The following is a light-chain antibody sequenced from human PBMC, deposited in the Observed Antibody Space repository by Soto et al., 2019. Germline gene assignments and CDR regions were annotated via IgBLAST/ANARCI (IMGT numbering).Light chain of an antibody. V-gene: IGLV7-46*01. Sequence: QAVVTQETSLTVSPGGTVTLTCGSSTGAVTSGHYPYWFQQKPGQAPRTLIYDTSNKHSWTPARFSGSLLGGKAALTLSGAQPEDEAEYYCLLSYSAARRGVFGTGTKLTVL. CDR1: TGAVTSGHY. J-gene: IGLJ1*01. CDR3: LLSYSAARRGV. CDR2: DTS.